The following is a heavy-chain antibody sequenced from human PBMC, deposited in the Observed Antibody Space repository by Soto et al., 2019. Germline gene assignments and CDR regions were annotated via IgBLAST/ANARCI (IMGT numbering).Heavy chain of an antibody. D-gene: IGHD5-12*01. CDR2: IYPGDSDT. CDR1: GYSFSNHW. Sequence: GESLKISCKGSGYSFSNHWIGWVRQMPGKGLEWMGIIYPGDSDTRYSPSFQGQVTISADKSISTAYLQWSSLKASDTAMYYCARNRDGYNLDYWGQGTLVTVSS. J-gene: IGHJ4*02. V-gene: IGHV5-51*01. CDR3: ARNRDGYNLDY.